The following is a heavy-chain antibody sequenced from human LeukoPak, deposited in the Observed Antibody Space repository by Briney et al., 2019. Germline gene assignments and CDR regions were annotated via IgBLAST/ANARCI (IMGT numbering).Heavy chain of an antibody. Sequence: GGSLRLSCAASGFTVSRNYMSWVRQAPGKGLEWVSEIYSGGSTYYAASVKGRFSISRDNSKNTVYLQMGSLRAEDMAVYYCARVNRRWELLRGHFDYWGQGTLVTVSS. J-gene: IGHJ4*02. CDR3: ARVNRRWELLRGHFDY. CDR2: IYSGGST. CDR1: GFTVSRNY. V-gene: IGHV3-53*05. D-gene: IGHD1-26*01.